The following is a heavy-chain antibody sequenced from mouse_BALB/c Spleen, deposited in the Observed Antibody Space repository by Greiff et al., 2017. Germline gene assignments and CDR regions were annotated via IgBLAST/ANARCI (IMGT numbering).Heavy chain of an antibody. CDR1: GFTFSSFG. Sequence: EVKLQESGGGLVQPGGSRKLSCAASGFTFSSFGMHWVRQAPEKGLEWVAYISSGSSTIYYADTVKGRFTISRDNPKNTLFLQMTSLRSEDTAMYYCARPEGGNYAMDYWGQGTSVTVSS. CDR3: ARPEGGNYAMDY. V-gene: IGHV5-17*02. CDR2: ISSGSSTI. J-gene: IGHJ4*01.